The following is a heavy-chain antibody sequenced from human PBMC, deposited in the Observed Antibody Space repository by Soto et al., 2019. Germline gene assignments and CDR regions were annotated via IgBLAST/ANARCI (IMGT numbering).Heavy chain of an antibody. CDR2: ISSSSSYI. D-gene: IGHD6-19*01. J-gene: IGHJ6*03. CDR3: GRNYYSGSHPFSYSSYTTDV. CDR1: GVTFSSYS. V-gene: IGHV3-21*01. Sequence: PGWSLRLSCAASGVTFSSYSMNWVRQAPGKGLEWVSSISSSSSYIYYADSVKCRFTISRDNAKNSLYLQMNSRRAEDTAVYYFGRNYYSGSHPFSYSSYTTDVWGQETTLTVSS.